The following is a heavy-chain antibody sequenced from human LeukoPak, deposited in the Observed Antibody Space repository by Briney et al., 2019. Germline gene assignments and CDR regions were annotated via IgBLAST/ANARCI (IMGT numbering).Heavy chain of an antibody. Sequence: GGSLRLSCAASGFIFSSFAIHWVRQAPGKGLEWVAVISYDGSNKYYADSVKGRFTISRDNSKNTLYLQMNSLRAEDTVVYYCAKDPDSSSYDYWGQGTLVTVSS. V-gene: IGHV3-30-3*01. CDR1: GFIFSSFA. D-gene: IGHD6-6*01. J-gene: IGHJ4*02. CDR3: AKDPDSSSYDY. CDR2: ISYDGSNK.